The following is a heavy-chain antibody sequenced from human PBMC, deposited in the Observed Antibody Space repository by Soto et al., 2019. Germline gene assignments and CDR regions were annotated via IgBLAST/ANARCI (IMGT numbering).Heavy chain of an antibody. CDR2: IYYSGST. Sequence: PSETLSLTCTVSGGSISSGDYYWSWIRQPPGKGLEWIGYIYYSGSTYYNPSLKSRVTISVDTSNNQFSLKLSSVTAADTAVYYCVRAYYYDSSGPPLNWFDPWGQGTLVTVSS. V-gene: IGHV4-30-4*01. D-gene: IGHD3-22*01. CDR3: VRAYYYDSSGPPLNWFDP. J-gene: IGHJ5*02. CDR1: GGSISSGDYY.